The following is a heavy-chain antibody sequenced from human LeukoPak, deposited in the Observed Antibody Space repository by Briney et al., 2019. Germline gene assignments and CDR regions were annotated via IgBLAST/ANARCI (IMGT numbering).Heavy chain of an antibody. CDR1: GGSFSGYY. Sequence: SETLSLTCAVYGGSFSGYYWSWIRQPPGKGLEWIGEINHSGSTNYNPSLKSRVTISVDTSKTQFSLKLSSVTAADTAVYYCARAGGLLWFGDDYWGQGTLVTVSS. D-gene: IGHD3-10*01. V-gene: IGHV4-34*01. CDR2: INHSGST. J-gene: IGHJ4*02. CDR3: ARAGGLLWFGDDY.